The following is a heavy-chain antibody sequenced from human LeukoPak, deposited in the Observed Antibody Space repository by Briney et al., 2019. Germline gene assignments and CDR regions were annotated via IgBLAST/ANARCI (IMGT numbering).Heavy chain of an antibody. CDR3: AREATVVTYFDY. CDR2: IWYDGSNK. J-gene: IGHJ4*02. V-gene: IGHV3-33*08. Sequence: GGSLRLSCAASGFTFSSYAMPWVRQAPGKGLEWVAVIWYDGSNKYYADSVKGRFTISRDNSKNTLYLQMNSLRAEDTAVYYCAREATVVTYFDYWGQGTLVTVSS. D-gene: IGHD4-17*01. CDR1: GFTFSSYA.